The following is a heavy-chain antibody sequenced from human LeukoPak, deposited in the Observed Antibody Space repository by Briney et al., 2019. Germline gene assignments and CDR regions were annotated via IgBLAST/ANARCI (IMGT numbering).Heavy chain of an antibody. D-gene: IGHD2-2*01. CDR3: VKGTSWINPYFYMDV. CDR1: GFTFSSYA. V-gene: IGHV3-23*01. Sequence: GGSLRLSCSASGFTFSSYAMNWVRQAPGKGLEWVSSLSTGGGTALYADSVKGHFTISRDNSKSTLYLQMNSLRVEDTAIYYCVKGTSWINPYFYMDVWGKGTTVIVSS. J-gene: IGHJ6*03. CDR2: LSTGGGTA.